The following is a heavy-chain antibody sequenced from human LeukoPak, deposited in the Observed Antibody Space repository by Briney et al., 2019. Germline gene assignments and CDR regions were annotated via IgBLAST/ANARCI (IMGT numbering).Heavy chain of an antibody. V-gene: IGHV4-34*01. J-gene: IGHJ5*02. D-gene: IGHD3-9*01. CDR3: ARQDPYYDILTGHRENWFDP. CDR1: GGSFSGYY. Sequence: SETLSLTCAVYGGSFSGYYWSWIRQPPGKGLEWIGEINHSGSTNYNPSLKSRVTISVDTSKSQFSLKLSSVTAADTAVYYCARQDPYYDILTGHRENWFDPWGQGTLVTVSS. CDR2: INHSGST.